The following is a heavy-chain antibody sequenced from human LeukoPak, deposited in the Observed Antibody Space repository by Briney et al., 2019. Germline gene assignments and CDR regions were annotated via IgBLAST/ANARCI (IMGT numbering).Heavy chain of an antibody. Sequence: ASVKVSCKASGYTFTSYDINWVRQATGQGLEWMGWMNPNSGSTSYAQKFQGRVTMTRDTSTSTVYMELSSLRSEDTAVYYCARDLRADGYYYMDVWGKGTTVTISS. CDR2: MNPNSGST. CDR1: GYTFTSYD. J-gene: IGHJ6*03. D-gene: IGHD1-26*01. V-gene: IGHV1-8*01. CDR3: ARDLRADGYYYMDV.